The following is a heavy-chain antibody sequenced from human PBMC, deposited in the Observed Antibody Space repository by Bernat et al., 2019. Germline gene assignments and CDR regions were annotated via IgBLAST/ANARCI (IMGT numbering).Heavy chain of an antibody. Sequence: VQLVESGGGVVQPGRSLRLSCVASGFTFSDYSLHWVRQAPGKGLEWVAVVSYDGSNKYYADSVKGRFTISRDNSKNTLYLQMNSLRAEDTAVYYCAKDLARTVWGSYRYFTAPDYWGQGTLVTVSS. D-gene: IGHD3-16*02. CDR2: VSYDGSNK. CDR1: GFTFSDYS. V-gene: IGHV3-30*04. J-gene: IGHJ4*02. CDR3: AKDLARTVWGSYRYFTAPDY.